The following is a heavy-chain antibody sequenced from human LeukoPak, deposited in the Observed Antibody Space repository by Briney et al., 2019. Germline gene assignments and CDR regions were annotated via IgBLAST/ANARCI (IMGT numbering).Heavy chain of an antibody. V-gene: IGHV1-3*01. CDR1: GYTFTTYA. CDR2: INAGNGNT. Sequence: GASVKVSCKASGYTFTTYAMHWVRQAPGQRLEWMGWINAGNGNTKYSQKFQGRVTITRDTSASTAYMELSSLRSEDTAVYYCARGYDSSGHYYLPPDYWGQGTLVTVSS. CDR3: ARGYDSSGHYYLPPDY. D-gene: IGHD3-22*01. J-gene: IGHJ4*02.